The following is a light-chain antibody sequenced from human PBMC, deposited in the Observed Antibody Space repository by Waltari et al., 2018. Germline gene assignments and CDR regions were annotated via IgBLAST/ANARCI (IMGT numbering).Light chain of an antibody. CDR3: QSYDSSNLGLYV. CDR1: SGSIASNF. V-gene: IGLV6-57*04. CDR2: ESN. J-gene: IGLJ1*01. Sequence: NFILTQPHSVSESPGKTVTISCTRISGSIASNFLKWYQQRPGSAPTIVIYESNQRPSAVPDRFSGSIDSSSNSASLTISGLMIEDEADYYCQSYDSSNLGLYVFGTGTKVTVL.